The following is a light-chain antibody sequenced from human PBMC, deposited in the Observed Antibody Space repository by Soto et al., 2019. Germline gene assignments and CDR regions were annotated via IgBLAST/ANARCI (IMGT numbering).Light chain of an antibody. V-gene: IGLV4-69*01. J-gene: IGLJ3*02. CDR2: LTSDGRH. CDR3: QTWGTGTGV. Sequence: QHVLTQSPSASASLGASVNVTCTLSSGHSTFAIAWHQHRPDKGPRYLMKLTSDGRHFRGGGIPDRFSGSSSGSERFLTISSLQSEDEADYYCQTWGTGTGVFGGGTKLTVL. CDR1: SGHSTFA.